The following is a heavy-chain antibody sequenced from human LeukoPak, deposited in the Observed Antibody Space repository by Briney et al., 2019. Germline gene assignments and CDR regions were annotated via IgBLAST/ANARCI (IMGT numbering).Heavy chain of an antibody. J-gene: IGHJ4*02. Sequence: SETLSLTCAVYGGSFSGYYWSWIRQPPGKGLEWIGEINHSGSTNYNPSLKSRVTISVDTSKNQFSLKLSSVTAADTAVYYCARDLRSYHDYWGQGTLVTVCS. CDR3: ARDLRSYHDY. D-gene: IGHD1-26*01. CDR1: GGSFSGYY. V-gene: IGHV4-34*01. CDR2: INHSGST.